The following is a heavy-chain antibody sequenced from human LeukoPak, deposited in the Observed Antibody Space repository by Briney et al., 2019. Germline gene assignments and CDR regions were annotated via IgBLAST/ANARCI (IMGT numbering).Heavy chain of an antibody. CDR3: AKLRLSAAVASFSDH. V-gene: IGHV5-51*01. Sequence: GESLKISCKASGYSFTQYWIDWVRQVPGKGLELMGIIYPDDSDTKYSPSFEGQVTFSADKSIKTAYLQWSSLKASDSAIYYCAKLRLSAAVASFSDHWGQGTLVTVSS. D-gene: IGHD2-15*01. J-gene: IGHJ5*02. CDR2: IYPDDSDT. CDR1: GYSFTQYW.